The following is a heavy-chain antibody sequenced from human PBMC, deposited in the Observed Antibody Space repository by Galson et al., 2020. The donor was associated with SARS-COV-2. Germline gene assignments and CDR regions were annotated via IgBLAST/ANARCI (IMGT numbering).Heavy chain of an antibody. Sequence: SETLSLTCAVSGGSIRSGGNTWSWLRQPPGKGLAWVGYMYFSGSSYSNPFLKSRVTLSVDTTKNQFSLKLRSVTAADTAVFYCARVPSYSGHDYCDDWGQGTLVTVSS. CDR3: ARVPSYSGHDYCDD. D-gene: IGHD1-26*01. CDR2: MYFSGSS. J-gene: IGHJ4*02. CDR1: GGSIRSGGNT. V-gene: IGHV4-30-4*07.